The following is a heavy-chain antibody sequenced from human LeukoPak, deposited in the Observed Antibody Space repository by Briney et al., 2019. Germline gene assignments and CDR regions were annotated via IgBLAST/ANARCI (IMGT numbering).Heavy chain of an antibody. J-gene: IGHJ4*02. D-gene: IGHD6-25*01. CDR2: IKSDGSST. Sequence: GGSLRLSCAASGFTFSTYWMHWVRQAPGKGLVWVSCIKSDGSSTIYADSVKGRFTIPRDNAKSTLYLQMNSLRAEDTAVYYCSSRLFDWGQGTLVTVSS. V-gene: IGHV3-74*01. CDR3: SSRLFD. CDR1: GFTFSTYW.